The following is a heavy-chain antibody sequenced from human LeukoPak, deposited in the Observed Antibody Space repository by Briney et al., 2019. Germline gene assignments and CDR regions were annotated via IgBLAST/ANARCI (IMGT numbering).Heavy chain of an antibody. J-gene: IGHJ4*02. CDR1: GGSISTTGYY. V-gene: IGHV4-39*07. Sequence: ASETLSLTCTVSGGSISTTGYYWGWIRQSPGEGLEWIGSTYYSGITYYNPSLQSRVTISVDKSKNQFSLKLDSVTAADTAVYYCARDVRSGSSFDFWGQGTLVTVSS. CDR2: TYYSGIT. D-gene: IGHD3-10*01. CDR3: ARDVRSGSSFDF.